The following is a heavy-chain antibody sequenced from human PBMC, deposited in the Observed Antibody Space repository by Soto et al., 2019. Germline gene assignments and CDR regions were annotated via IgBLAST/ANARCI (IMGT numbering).Heavy chain of an antibody. CDR3: ARRGSRQGFDF. Sequence: GASVKVSCKASGYSFTTSGITWVRQAPGQGLEWVGWISPYNGDTRYAQNVQDRITMTTDTSTNTAYMELRSLKSDDTAVYYCARRGSRQGFDFWGQGTLVTVS. J-gene: IGHJ4*02. CDR1: GYSFTTSG. V-gene: IGHV1-18*01. D-gene: IGHD2-2*01. CDR2: ISPYNGDT.